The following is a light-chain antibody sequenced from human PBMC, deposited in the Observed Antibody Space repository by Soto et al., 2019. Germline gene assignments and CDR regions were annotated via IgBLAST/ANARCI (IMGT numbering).Light chain of an antibody. Sequence: QSVLTQPPSASGTPGHRVTISCSTSSSNSGANTVNWYQQVPGTATKLSICSYDQRPLGVPDRFSGSKSGTSASLAISGLQSEDEADYYCAAWDASLNGYVFGTGTKVTVL. CDR1: SSNSGANT. V-gene: IGLV1-44*01. CDR3: AAWDASLNGYV. J-gene: IGLJ1*01. CDR2: SYD.